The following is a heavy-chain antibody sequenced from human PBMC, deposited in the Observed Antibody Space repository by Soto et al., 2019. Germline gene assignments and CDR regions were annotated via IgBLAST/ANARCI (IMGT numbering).Heavy chain of an antibody. CDR1: GGSISSGDYY. J-gene: IGHJ5*02. CDR2: MYYSGST. Sequence: PSETLSLTCTVSGGSISSGDYYWSWIRQRPGKGLEWIGYMYYSGSTYYNPSLKSRLTISVDTSNNQFSLKLSSVTAADTAVYYCARVGRTYYYDGSGYNWFDPWGQGTLVTVSS. D-gene: IGHD3-22*01. CDR3: ARVGRTYYYDGSGYNWFDP. V-gene: IGHV4-30-4*01.